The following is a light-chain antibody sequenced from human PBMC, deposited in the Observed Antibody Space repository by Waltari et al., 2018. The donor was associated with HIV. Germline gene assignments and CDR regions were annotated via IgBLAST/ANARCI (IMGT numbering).Light chain of an antibody. CDR1: TSNIENNY. CDR3: ATWDSGLSAGV. CDR2: ANN. J-gene: IGLJ2*01. V-gene: IGLV1-51*01. Sequence: QSVLTQPPSVSAAPGQKVTISCSGSTSNIENNYVSWYQHLPGTAPKLLIYANNQRPSGIPDRFSGSKSGTSATLGITGLQTGDEADYYCATWDSGLSAGVFGGGTKLTVL.